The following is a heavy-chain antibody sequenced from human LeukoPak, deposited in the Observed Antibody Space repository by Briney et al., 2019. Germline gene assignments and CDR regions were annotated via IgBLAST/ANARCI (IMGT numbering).Heavy chain of an antibody. D-gene: IGHD3-10*01. J-gene: IGHJ4*02. CDR2: IYYSGST. CDR3: ARGNYYGSGSYPLDY. V-gene: IGHV4-59*01. Sequence: TASETLSLTCTVSGGSISSYYWSWIRQPPGKGLEWIGYIYYSGSTNYNPSLKSRVTISVDTSKNQFSLKLSSVTAADTAVYYCARGNYYGSGSYPLDYWGQGTLVTVSS. CDR1: GGSISSYY.